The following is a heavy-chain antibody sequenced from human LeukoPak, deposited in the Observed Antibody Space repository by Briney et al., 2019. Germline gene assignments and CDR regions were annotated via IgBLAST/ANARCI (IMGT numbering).Heavy chain of an antibody. V-gene: IGHV3-23*01. CDR3: ANQGADIVGDLRDAFDI. D-gene: IGHD2-15*01. CDR1: GFTFSSYG. Sequence: GGTLRLSCAASGFTFSSYGMSWVRQAPGKGLEWVSAISGSGGSTYYADSVKGRFTISRDNSKNTLYLQMNSLRAEDTAVYYCANQGADIVGDLRDAFDIWGQGTMVTVSS. CDR2: ISGSGGST. J-gene: IGHJ3*02.